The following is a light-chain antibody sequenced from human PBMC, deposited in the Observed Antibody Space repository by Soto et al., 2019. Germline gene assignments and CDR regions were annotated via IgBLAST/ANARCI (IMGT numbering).Light chain of an antibody. CDR3: QVWDTTSDHVV. V-gene: IGLV3-21*04. Sequence: SYELTQPPSVSVAPGKTARITCGGDNIERKSVHWYQQKPGQAPVLVIYYDNDRPSGIPERFSGSNSGSTATLTISRVEAGDEADYYCQVWDTTSDHVVFGGGTKLTVL. CDR2: YDN. J-gene: IGLJ2*01. CDR1: NIERKS.